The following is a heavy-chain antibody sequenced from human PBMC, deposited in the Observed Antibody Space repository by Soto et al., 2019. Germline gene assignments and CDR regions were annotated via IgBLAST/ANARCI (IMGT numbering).Heavy chain of an antibody. Sequence: ASVKVSCKASGYTFTSYGISWVRQAPGRGLEWMGWISAYNGNTNYAQKLQGRVTMTTDTSTSTAYMELSSLRSEDTAVYYCARSTVTKLTRYYYYYMDVWGKGTTVTVSS. D-gene: IGHD4-17*01. CDR1: GYTFTSYG. CDR3: ARSTVTKLTRYYYYYMDV. V-gene: IGHV1-18*01. CDR2: ISAYNGNT. J-gene: IGHJ6*03.